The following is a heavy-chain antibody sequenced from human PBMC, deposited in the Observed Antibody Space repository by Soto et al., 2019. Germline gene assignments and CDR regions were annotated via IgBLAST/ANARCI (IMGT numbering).Heavy chain of an antibody. CDR1: GFTLSSYG. D-gene: IGHD3-22*01. V-gene: IGHV3-33*01. Sequence: GGSLRLSCAASGFTLSSYGMHWVRQAPGKGLEWVAVIWYDGSNKYYADSVKGRFTISRDNSKNTLYLQMNSLRAEDTAVYYCARDNPNYFDNSGYTAGTDYWGQGTLVTVSS. CDR3: ARDNPNYFDNSGYTAGTDY. J-gene: IGHJ4*02. CDR2: IWYDGSNK.